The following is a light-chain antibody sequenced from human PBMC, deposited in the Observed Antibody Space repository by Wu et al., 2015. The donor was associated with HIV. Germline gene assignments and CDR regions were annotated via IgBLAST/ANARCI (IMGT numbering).Light chain of an antibody. J-gene: IGKJ1*01. CDR2: GAS. CDR3: QQYGSSPQT. V-gene: IGKV3-20*01. CDR1: QSVSNNY. Sequence: EILLTQSPGTLSLSPGERATLSCRASQSVSNNYLAWYQQKPGQAPRLLIYGASTKATGIPDRFSGSGSGTDFTLTISKLEPEDFAVYYCQQYGSSPQTFVQGTKVEIK.